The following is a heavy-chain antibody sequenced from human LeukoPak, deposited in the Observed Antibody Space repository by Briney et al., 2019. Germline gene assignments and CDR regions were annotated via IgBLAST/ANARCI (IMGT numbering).Heavy chain of an antibody. CDR2: IYHGGTA. CDR3: ARDGDYQASGSVFFDF. V-gene: IGHV4-31*03. D-gene: IGHD3-10*01. CDR1: GGSISSGGFY. Sequence: SETLSLTCTVSGGSISSGGFYWSWIRQPPGQGLEWIGYIYHGGTAYYNPSLKSRLSISVDTSENRFSLHLNSVTAADTAVYYCARDGDYQASGSVFFDFWGQGILVTVSS. J-gene: IGHJ4*02.